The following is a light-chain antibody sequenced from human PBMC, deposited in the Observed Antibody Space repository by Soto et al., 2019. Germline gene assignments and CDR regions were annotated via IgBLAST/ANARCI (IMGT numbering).Light chain of an antibody. J-gene: IGLJ1*01. CDR3: SSYTSSSTLEV. CDR1: SSDVGGYNY. V-gene: IGLV2-14*01. Sequence: QSALTQPASVSGSPGQSITISCTGTSSDVGGYNYVSWYQQHPGKAPKIMIYEVSNRPSGVSNRFSGSKSGNTASLTISGIQAEDEAEYYCSSYTSSSTLEVFGTGTKLTVL. CDR2: EVS.